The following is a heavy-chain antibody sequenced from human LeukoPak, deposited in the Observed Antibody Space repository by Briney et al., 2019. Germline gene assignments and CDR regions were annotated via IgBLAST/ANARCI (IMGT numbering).Heavy chain of an antibody. J-gene: IGHJ4*02. Sequence: ASVKVSCKVSGYTLTELSMHWVRQAPGKGLEWMGGFDPEDGETIYAQKFQGRVTITADKSTYTAYMELRSLTSEDTAFYYCARDGGGDAHLVAPPREWGQGTLVTVSS. V-gene: IGHV1-24*01. D-gene: IGHD3-16*01. CDR2: FDPEDGET. CDR3: ARDGGGDAHLVAPPRE. CDR1: GYTLTELS.